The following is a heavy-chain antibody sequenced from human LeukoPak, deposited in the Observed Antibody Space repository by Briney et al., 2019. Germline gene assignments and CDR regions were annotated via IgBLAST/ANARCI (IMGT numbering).Heavy chain of an antibody. CDR1: GGSINTNPYY. V-gene: IGHV4-39*01. Sequence: SETLSLTCTVSGGSINTNPYYWGWIRQPPGKGLEWIANIYYTGTTYYNPSLKSRVTISIYTSKNQFSLKLSSVTAPDTAVYYCARLTMVGGFDPWGQGTLVTVSS. CDR2: IYYTGTT. CDR3: ARLTMVGGFDP. D-gene: IGHD4/OR15-4a*01. J-gene: IGHJ5*02.